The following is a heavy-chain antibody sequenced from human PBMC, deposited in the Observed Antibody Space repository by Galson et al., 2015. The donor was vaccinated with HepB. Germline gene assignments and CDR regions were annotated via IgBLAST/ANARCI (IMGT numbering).Heavy chain of an antibody. D-gene: IGHD4/OR15-4a*01. J-gene: IGHJ6*03. CDR3: ARTMDPYYYYYMDV. V-gene: IGHV1-2*02. Sequence: PVKVSCKASGYTFTGYYMHWVRQAPGQGLEWMGWINPNSGGTNYAQKFQGRVTMTRDTSISTAYMELSRLRSDDTAVYYCARTMDPYYYYYMDVWGKGTTVTVSS. CDR1: GYTFTGYY. CDR2: INPNSGGT.